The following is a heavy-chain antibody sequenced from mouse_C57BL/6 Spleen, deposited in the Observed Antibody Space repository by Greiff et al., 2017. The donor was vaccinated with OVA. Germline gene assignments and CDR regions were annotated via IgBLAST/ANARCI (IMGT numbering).Heavy chain of an antibody. CDR2: ISYDGSN. D-gene: IGHD2-1*01. Sequence: DVQLQESGPGLVKPCQSLSLTCSVTGYSITSGYYWNWIRQFPGNQLEWMGYISYDGSNNYNQSLKNRISITRYTSKNQFFLKLNSVTTEDTASYYCAAIYYGYAMDDWGQGTSVTVSS. J-gene: IGHJ4*01. CDR3: AAIYYGYAMDD. V-gene: IGHV3-6*01. CDR1: GYSITSGYY.